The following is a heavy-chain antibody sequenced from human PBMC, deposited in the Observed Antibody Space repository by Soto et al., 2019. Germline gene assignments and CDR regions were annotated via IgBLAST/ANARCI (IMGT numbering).Heavy chain of an antibody. CDR1: GGSISSCGYY. J-gene: IGHJ5*02. CDR3: ARGAGFSYASTWFDI. Sequence: SETLSLTCTVSGGSISSCGYYWSWIRHHPGKGLEWIGYIYYSGSTYYNPSLKSRVTISVDTSKNQFSLKLSSVAAADTAVYYCARGAGFSYASTWFDIWGQGTLVTVSS. CDR2: IYYSGST. D-gene: IGHD5-18*01. V-gene: IGHV4-31*03.